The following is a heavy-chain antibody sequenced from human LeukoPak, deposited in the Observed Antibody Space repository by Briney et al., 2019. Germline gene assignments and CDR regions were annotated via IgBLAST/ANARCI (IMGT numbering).Heavy chain of an antibody. D-gene: IGHD6-13*01. J-gene: IGHJ4*02. V-gene: IGHV1-2*02. CDR3: ARDSIAAPHCYDY. CDR2: INPNNGDT. CDR1: GYPFTVYY. Sequence: ASVKVSCRASGYPFTVYYIHWVRQTLGQGLEWMGWINPNNGDTNYAQKFQGRVTMTRDTSISTVYMELSSLTSDDTAVCYCARDSIAAPHCYDYWGQGTLVPVSS.